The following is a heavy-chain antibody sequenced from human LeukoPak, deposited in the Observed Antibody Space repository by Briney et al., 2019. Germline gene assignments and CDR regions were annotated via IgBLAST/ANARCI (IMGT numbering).Heavy chain of an antibody. D-gene: IGHD2-15*01. V-gene: IGHV4-59*01. Sequence: SETLSLTCTVSGGSISSYYWSWIRQPPGKGLEWIGYIYYSGSTNYNPSLKSRVTISVDTSKNQFSLKLSSVTAADTAVYYCARYCSGGSCYNRGTFDYWGQGTLVTVSS. CDR1: GGSISSYY. J-gene: IGHJ4*02. CDR2: IYYSGST. CDR3: ARYCSGGSCYNRGTFDY.